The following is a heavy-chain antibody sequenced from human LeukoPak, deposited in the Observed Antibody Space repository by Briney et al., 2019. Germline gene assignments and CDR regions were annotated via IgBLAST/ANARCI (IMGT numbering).Heavy chain of an antibody. V-gene: IGHV3-73*01. CDR3: TRLAAAGPLFDY. CDR1: GFTFSGSA. Sequence: GGSLRLSCAASGFTFSGSAMHWVRQASGKGLERVGRIRSKANSYATAYAASVKGRFTISRDDSKNTAYLQMNSLKTEDTAVYYCTRLAAAGPLFDYWGQGTLVTVSS. D-gene: IGHD6-13*01. J-gene: IGHJ4*02. CDR2: IRSKANSYAT.